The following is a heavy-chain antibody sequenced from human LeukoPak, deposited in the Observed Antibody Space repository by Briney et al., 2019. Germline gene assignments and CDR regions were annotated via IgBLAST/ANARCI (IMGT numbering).Heavy chain of an antibody. D-gene: IGHD5-24*01. J-gene: IGHJ3*02. CDR3: ARTRGGYNYDAFDI. V-gene: IGHV3-66*01. CDR2: IFTAGST. Sequence: GGSLRLSCAASGFTVSSNYMSWVRQAPGKGLEWVSVIFTAGSTFYADSVKGRFNISRDNSKNTLYLQMNSLRAEDTAVYYCARTRGGYNYDAFDIWGQGTMVTVSS. CDR1: GFTVSSNY.